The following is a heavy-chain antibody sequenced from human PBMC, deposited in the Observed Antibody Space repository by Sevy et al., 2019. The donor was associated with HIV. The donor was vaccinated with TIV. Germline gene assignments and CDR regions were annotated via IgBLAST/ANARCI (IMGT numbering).Heavy chain of an antibody. Sequence: SETLSLTCSVSGGSITNDYWSWIRQPAGKGLEWIGRIYSSGTVHHNPSLKSRVTLSVDTSKNEFVLKMTSMTAADTAVYYCARGTTVTPFDYWGQGTLVTVSS. CDR3: ARGTTVTPFDY. D-gene: IGHD4-17*01. V-gene: IGHV4-4*07. CDR1: GGSITNDY. J-gene: IGHJ4*02. CDR2: IYSSGTV.